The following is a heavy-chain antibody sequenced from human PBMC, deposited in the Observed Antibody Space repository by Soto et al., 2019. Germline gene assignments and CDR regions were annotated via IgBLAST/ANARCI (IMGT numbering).Heavy chain of an antibody. Sequence: GESLNISWKYPGDFFSMHWISVLRQMPGKGEGWGGIIYPVNSDTQYRPSFQGQVTISADTPLSTTYLQWDTLKHSPTANYCCVSDSPCGGGNCHMGGFDMWGQGTMVTVSS. V-gene: IGHV5-51*04. D-gene: IGHD2-15*01. CDR1: GDFFSMHW. CDR2: IYPVNSDT. CDR3: VSDSPCGGGNCHMGGFDM. J-gene: IGHJ3*02.